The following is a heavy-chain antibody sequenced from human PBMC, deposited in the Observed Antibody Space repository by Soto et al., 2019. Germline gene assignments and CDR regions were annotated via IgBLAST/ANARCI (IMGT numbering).Heavy chain of an antibody. Sequence: EVQLVESGGGLVQPGGSLRLSCAASGFTFSSYWMHWVRQAPGKGLVWVSRINSDGSSTSYADSVKGRFTISRDNAQNTLYLQMNSRRAEDTAVYYCARQWTNYDILTGYFQYYFDYWGQGTLVTVSS. D-gene: IGHD3-9*01. CDR1: GFTFSSYW. CDR3: ARQWTNYDILTGYFQYYFDY. J-gene: IGHJ4*02. V-gene: IGHV3-74*01. CDR2: INSDGSST.